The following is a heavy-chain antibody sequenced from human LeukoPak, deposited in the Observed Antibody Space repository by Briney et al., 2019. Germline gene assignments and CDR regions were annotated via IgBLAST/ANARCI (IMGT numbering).Heavy chain of an antibody. J-gene: IGHJ4*02. CDR3: AKGGIEVGHPAGLYFFDS. V-gene: IGHV3-33*06. D-gene: IGHD6-19*01. Sequence: PGRSLRLSCAASGFIFSNYGMHWVRQVPGKGLEWVGIIWNDGSRKDYGDSMKGRFTISRDNSKNTLYLQMNTLRVEDTALYYCAKGGIEVGHPAGLYFFDSWGQGTLVTVSS. CDR2: IWNDGSRK. CDR1: GFIFSNYG.